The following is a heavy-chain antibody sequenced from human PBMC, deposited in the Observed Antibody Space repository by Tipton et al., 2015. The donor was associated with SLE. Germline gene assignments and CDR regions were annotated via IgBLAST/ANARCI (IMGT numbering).Heavy chain of an antibody. D-gene: IGHD5-12*01. Sequence: LSLTCTVSGASIGRYYWSWIRQPPGKGLEWIGYIYYTGSTNYNPSLKSRVSMSLDTSESQFSLRLSSVTAADTAVYYCATGPCEDTGYDWGFDYWGQGILVTVSS. CDR3: ATGPCEDTGYDWGFDY. CDR2: IYYTGST. CDR1: GASIGRYY. J-gene: IGHJ4*02. V-gene: IGHV4-59*01.